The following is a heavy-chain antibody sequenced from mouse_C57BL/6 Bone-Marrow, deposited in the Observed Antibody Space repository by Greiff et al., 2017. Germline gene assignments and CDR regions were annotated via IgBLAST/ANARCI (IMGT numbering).Heavy chain of an antibody. D-gene: IGHD1-1*01. CDR3: ITTVVATDY. CDR2: ISSGGSYT. V-gene: IGHV5-6*02. CDR1: GFTFSSYG. J-gene: IGHJ2*01. Sequence: DVMLVESGGDLVKPGGSLKLSCAASGFTFSSYGMSWVRQTPDKRLEWVATISSGGSYTYYPDSVKGRFTISRDNAKNTLYLQKGSLKSEYTARCYCITTVVATDYWGKGTTLTFSS.